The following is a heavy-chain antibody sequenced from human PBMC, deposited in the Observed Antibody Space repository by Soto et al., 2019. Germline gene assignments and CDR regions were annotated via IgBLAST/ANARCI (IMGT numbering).Heavy chain of an antibody. D-gene: IGHD3-22*01. J-gene: IGHJ4*02. CDR3: ARDYYKYYDSSGYYRSPAY. CDR2: INSDGSST. CDR1: GFTFSSYW. Sequence: GGSLRLSCAASGFTFSSYWMHWVRQAPGKGLVWVSRINSDGSSTSYADSVKGRFTISRDNAKNTLYLQMNSLRAEDTAVYYCARDYYKYYDSSGYYRSPAYWGQGTLVTVSS. V-gene: IGHV3-74*01.